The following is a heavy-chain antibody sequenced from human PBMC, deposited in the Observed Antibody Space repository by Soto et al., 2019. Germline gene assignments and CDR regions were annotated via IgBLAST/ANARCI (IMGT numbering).Heavy chain of an antibody. CDR1: GGSFSSSNYY. Sequence: SETLSLTCTVSGGSFSSSNYYWGWIRQPPGKGLEWIGNIFYGGGSGVAYYSPSLESRVTISVDTSKNQFSLNMRSLTAAATAVYFCARRGGGDSLFDSWGQGKLVTVSS. V-gene: IGHV4-39*01. J-gene: IGHJ4*02. CDR3: ARRGGGDSLFDS. D-gene: IGHD4-17*01. CDR2: IFYGGGSGVA.